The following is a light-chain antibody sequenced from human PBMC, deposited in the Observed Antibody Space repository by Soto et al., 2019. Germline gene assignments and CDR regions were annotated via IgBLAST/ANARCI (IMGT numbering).Light chain of an antibody. CDR3: QQSYTTPYT. V-gene: IGKV1-39*01. CDR1: QSIRSY. CDR2: GAS. J-gene: IGKJ2*01. Sequence: DIQMTQSPSSLSASVGDRVTITCRASQSIRSYLNWYHQKPRKTPQLLIYGASNLQSGAPSRFTGSGSGTHFTLTISSLQPEDFATYYCQQSYTTPYTFGQGTKLEIK.